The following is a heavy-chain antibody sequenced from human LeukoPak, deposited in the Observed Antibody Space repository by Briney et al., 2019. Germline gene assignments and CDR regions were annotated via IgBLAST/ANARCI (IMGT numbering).Heavy chain of an antibody. CDR3: AKVAYRYGGYPDY. Sequence: GGSLRLSCEASGFTFSSYAMSWVRQAPGKGLEWVSAISGSGGSTYYADSVKGRFTISRDNSKNTLYLQMNSLRAEDMAVYYCAKVAYRYGGYPDYWGQGTLVTVSS. CDR2: ISGSGGST. D-gene: IGHD5-12*01. V-gene: IGHV3-23*01. J-gene: IGHJ4*02. CDR1: GFTFSSYA.